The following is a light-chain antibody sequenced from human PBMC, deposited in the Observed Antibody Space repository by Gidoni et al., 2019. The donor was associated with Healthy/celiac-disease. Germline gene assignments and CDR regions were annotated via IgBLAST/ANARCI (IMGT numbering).Light chain of an antibody. CDR2: GAS. Sequence: EIGMKQSPATLSVSPGERATRSCRASQSVSSNLAWYQQKPGQAPRLLIYGASTRATGIPSRFSGSGSGTEFTLTISSLQSEDFAVYYCQQYNNWPPGSTFGQGTKLEIK. V-gene: IGKV3-15*01. J-gene: IGKJ2*01. CDR3: QQYNNWPPGST. CDR1: QSVSSN.